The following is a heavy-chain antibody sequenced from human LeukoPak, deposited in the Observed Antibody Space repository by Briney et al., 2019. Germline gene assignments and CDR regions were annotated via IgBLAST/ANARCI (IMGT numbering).Heavy chain of an antibody. J-gene: IGHJ3*02. CDR3: ARKRIAMIVDI. CDR1: GGSISSYY. D-gene: IGHD3-22*01. Sequence: SETLSLTCTVSGGSISSYYWGWLRQPPGKGLEWIGYIYYSGSTNYDPSLKSRVTISVDTSKNQFSLKLSSVTAADTAVYYCARKRIAMIVDIWGQGTMVTVSS. V-gene: IGHV4-59*01. CDR2: IYYSGST.